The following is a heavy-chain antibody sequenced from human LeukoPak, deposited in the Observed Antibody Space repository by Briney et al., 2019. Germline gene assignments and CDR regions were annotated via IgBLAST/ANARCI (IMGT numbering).Heavy chain of an antibody. CDR2: IWYDGSHK. J-gene: IGHJ4*02. D-gene: IGHD3-10*01. V-gene: IGHV3-33*03. CDR3: ARGVPIPATHPIDY. Sequence: GGSLRLSCAASGFTFTSYGMHWVRQAPGKGLEWVAMIWYDGSHKKYADSVEGRFSISRDTSKNTLYLQMNSLSGDHTAVYYCARGVPIPATHPIDYWGQGSLVTVSS. CDR1: GFTFTSYG.